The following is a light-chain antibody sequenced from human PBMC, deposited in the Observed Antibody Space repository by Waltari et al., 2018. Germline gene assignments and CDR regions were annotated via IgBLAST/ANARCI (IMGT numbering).Light chain of an antibody. V-gene: IGKV1D-12*01. CDR1: QDINGW. CDR3: QQAKTFPHT. J-gene: IGKJ4*01. CDR2: AAS. Sequence: DIQMTQSPSSVSASIGDRVTITCRASQDINGWVAWYQKKPGKAPKLLIYAASSLQSGVPPRFSGSGSGTHFTLTISSLQAEDFGSYFCQQAKTFPHTFGGGTKVEV.